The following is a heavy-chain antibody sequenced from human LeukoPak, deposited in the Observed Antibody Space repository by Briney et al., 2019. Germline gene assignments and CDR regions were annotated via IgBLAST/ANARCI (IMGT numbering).Heavy chain of an antibody. V-gene: IGHV3-30*03. J-gene: IGHJ5*02. D-gene: IGHD6-19*01. Sequence: PGGSLRLSCAVSGFSIGNYGMHWVRQAPDKGLEWVAKISHDGGARYYGDSVKGRLTISRDNSENTLYLQMNSLRVEDTAVYYCARDWGSSGWYNWFDPWGQGTLVTVSS. CDR3: ARDWGSSGWYNWFDP. CDR1: GFSIGNYG. CDR2: ISHDGGAR.